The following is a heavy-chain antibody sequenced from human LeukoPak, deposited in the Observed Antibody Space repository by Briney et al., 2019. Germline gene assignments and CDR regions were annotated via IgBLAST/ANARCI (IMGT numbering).Heavy chain of an antibody. CDR1: GYSFTNYW. J-gene: IGHJ3*02. CDR2: IYPGDSDT. D-gene: IGHD5-18*01. Sequence: GESLKISCKGSGYSFTNYWIGWVRQTPGKGLEWMGIIYPGDSDTRYSPSFQGQVTISADKSISTAYLQWSSLKASDTAMYYCARQGYSYGSRGSDAFDIWGQGTMVTVSS. V-gene: IGHV5-51*01. CDR3: ARQGYSYGSRGSDAFDI.